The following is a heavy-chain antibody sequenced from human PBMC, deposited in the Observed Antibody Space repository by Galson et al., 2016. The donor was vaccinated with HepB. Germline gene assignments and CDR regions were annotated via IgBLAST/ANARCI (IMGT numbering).Heavy chain of an antibody. Sequence: QSGAEVKKPGESLKISCSGSGYSFDTYWIAWVRQMPGKGLEWMGAVDPTDSETKYRPPLEGQVTIPADKSTSTAYLQWNSLQASDTAMYYCATARRRYSGFDLGVSGYWGQGTPVTVSS. CDR3: ATARRRYSGFDLGVSGY. D-gene: IGHD5-12*01. V-gene: IGHV5-51*01. CDR1: GYSFDTYW. J-gene: IGHJ4*02. CDR2: VDPTDSET.